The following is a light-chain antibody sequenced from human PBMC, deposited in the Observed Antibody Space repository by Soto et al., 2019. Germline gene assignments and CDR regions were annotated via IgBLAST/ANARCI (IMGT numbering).Light chain of an antibody. J-gene: IGLJ1*01. CDR3: QVWDSSSDPPGV. CDR1: NIGSKR. CDR2: DDS. Sequence: SYELTQSPSVSVAPGQTARITCGGHNIGSKRAYWYQQKPGQAPVLVVYDDSDRPSGIPERFSGSNSGNTATLTISRVEAGDEADYYCQVWDSSSDPPGVFGTGTKLTVL. V-gene: IGLV3-21*02.